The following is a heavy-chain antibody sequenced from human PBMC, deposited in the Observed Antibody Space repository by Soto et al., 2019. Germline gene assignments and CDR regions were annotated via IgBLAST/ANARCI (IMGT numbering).Heavy chain of an antibody. Sequence: AASVKVSCKASGGTFSSYAISWVRQAPGQGLEWMGGIIPIFGTANYAQKFQGRVTITADESTSTAYMELSSLRSEDTAVYYCARDGNYYDSSGYYYKFDYWGQGTLVTVSS. CDR2: IIPIFGTA. V-gene: IGHV1-69*13. J-gene: IGHJ4*02. CDR1: GGTFSSYA. D-gene: IGHD3-22*01. CDR3: ARDGNYYDSSGYYYKFDY.